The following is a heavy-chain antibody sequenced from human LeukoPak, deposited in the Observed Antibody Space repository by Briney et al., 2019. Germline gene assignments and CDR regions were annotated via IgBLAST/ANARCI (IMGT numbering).Heavy chain of an antibody. CDR1: GGSISSYY. CDR3: ARDGHCSGGSCYSYYYYYYMDV. V-gene: IGHV4-4*07. D-gene: IGHD2-15*01. CDR2: IYTSGST. J-gene: IGHJ6*03. Sequence: PSETLSLTCTVSGGSISSYYWSWIRQPAGKGLEWIGRIYTSGSTNYNPSLKSRVTMSVDTSKSQFSLKLSSVTAADTAVYYCARDGHCSGGSCYSYYYYYYMDVWGKGTTVTVSS.